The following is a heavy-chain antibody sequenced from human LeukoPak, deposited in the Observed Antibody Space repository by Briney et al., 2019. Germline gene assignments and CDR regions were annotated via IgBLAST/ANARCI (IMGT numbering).Heavy chain of an antibody. CDR2: IYYSGST. Sequence: PSETLSLTCTVSGGSISSSSFFWGWIRQPPGKGLEWIGSIYYSGSTYYNSSLKSRLTVSVDTSKNQFSLKLSSVTAADTAVYYCARLAAAGTRTGIDYWGQGTLVTVSS. V-gene: IGHV4-39*07. CDR3: ARLAAAGTRTGIDY. D-gene: IGHD6-13*01. J-gene: IGHJ4*02. CDR1: GGSISSSSFF.